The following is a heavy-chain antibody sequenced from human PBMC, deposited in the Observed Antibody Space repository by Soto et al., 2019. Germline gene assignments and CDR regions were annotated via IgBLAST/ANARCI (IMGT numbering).Heavy chain of an antibody. CDR3: AKTIAVAGLLRRGWYFDY. J-gene: IGHJ4*02. V-gene: IGHV3-23*01. CDR2: ISGSGGST. CDR1: GFTFSSYA. D-gene: IGHD6-19*01. Sequence: VQLLESGGGLVQPGGSLRLSCAASGFTFSSYAMSWVRQAPGKGLEWVSGISGSGGSTYNAHSVKGRFTISRDNSNNTLYLQMNSLRAEDTAVYYCAKTIAVAGLLRRGWYFDYWGQGTLVTVSS.